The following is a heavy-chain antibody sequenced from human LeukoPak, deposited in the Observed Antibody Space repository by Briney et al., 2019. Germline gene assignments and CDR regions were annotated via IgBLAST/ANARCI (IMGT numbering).Heavy chain of an antibody. D-gene: IGHD6-6*01. CDR1: GFTFSSYA. V-gene: IGHV3-23*01. Sequence: AGGSLRLSCAASGFTFSSYAMSWVRQAPGKGLEWVSAISGSGGSTYYADSVKGRFTISRDNSKNTLYLQMNSLRAEDTAVYYCAKRTYSSSSSPYYYYYMDVWGKGTTVTVSS. J-gene: IGHJ6*03. CDR3: AKRTYSSSSSPYYYYYMDV. CDR2: ISGSGGST.